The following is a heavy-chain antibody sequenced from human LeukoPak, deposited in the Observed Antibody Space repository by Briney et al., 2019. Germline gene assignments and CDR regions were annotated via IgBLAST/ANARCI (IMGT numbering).Heavy chain of an antibody. CDR3: AREAGLGGYYYFDY. D-gene: IGHD5-12*01. Sequence: ASVKVSCKASGYTFTSYGISWVRQAPGQGLEWMGWISAYNGNTNYAQRRQGRVTMTTDTSTNTAYMELRSLRSDDTAVYYCAREAGLGGYYYFDYWGQGTLVTVSS. J-gene: IGHJ4*02. CDR1: GYTFTSYG. V-gene: IGHV1-18*01. CDR2: ISAYNGNT.